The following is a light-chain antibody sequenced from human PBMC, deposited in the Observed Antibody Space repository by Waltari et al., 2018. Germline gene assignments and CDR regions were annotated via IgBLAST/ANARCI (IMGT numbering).Light chain of an antibody. V-gene: IGKV3-20*01. CDR2: GAS. CDR3: QQYGSSPPNT. CDR1: QSVSSF. J-gene: IGKJ2*01. Sequence: EIVLPQSPGTLSLSPGERATLSCRASQSVSSFLAWYQQKPGQAPRLLIYGASSRAGGIPDRFSGSGSGTDFTLTISRLEPEDFALYYCQQYGSSPPNTFGQGTKLEI.